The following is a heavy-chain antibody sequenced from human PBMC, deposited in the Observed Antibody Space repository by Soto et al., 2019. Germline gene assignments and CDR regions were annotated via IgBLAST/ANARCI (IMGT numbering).Heavy chain of an antibody. CDR1: GGSFSGYY. CDR3: ARGSVMLLRWSRKWFDP. CDR2: INHSRSK. J-gene: IGHJ5*02. D-gene: IGHD2-15*01. V-gene: IGHV4-34*01. Sequence: QVQLQQWGAGLLKPSETLSLTCAVYGGSFSGYYWSWIRQPPGKGLEWIWEINHSRSKNYNTSLKSRVTISVDKSKNQFSLKLSSVNAADTAVYYCARGSVMLLRWSRKWFDPWGQGTLVTVSS.